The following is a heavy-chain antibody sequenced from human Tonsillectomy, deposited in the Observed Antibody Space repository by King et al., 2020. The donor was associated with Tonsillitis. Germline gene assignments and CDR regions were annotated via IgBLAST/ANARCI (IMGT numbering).Heavy chain of an antibody. CDR2: IGGSGGST. J-gene: IGHJ4*02. Sequence: VQLVESGGGLVQPGGSLRLSCAASGFTFSNYAMSWVRQGPGNGLEWVSAIGGSGGSTYYADSVKGRFTISRDNSKNTLYLQMNSLRAEDTAVYYCAKDPSNIVVPAAMGDWGQGSLVTVSS. D-gene: IGHD2-2*01. CDR3: AKDPSNIVVPAAMGD. V-gene: IGHV3-23*04. CDR1: GFTFSNYA.